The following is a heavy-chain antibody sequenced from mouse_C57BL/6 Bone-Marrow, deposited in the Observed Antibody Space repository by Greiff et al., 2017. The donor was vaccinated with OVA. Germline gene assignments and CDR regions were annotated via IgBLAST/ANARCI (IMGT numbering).Heavy chain of an antibody. CDR2: IDPSDSET. J-gene: IGHJ2*01. D-gene: IGHD3-2*02. Sequence: QVQLKQPGAELVRPGSSVKLSCKASGYTFTSYWMHWVKQRPIQGLEWIGNIDPSDSETHYNQKFKDKATLTVDKSSSTAYMQLSSLTSEDSAVYYCAKRNGSGSGYYFDYWGQGTTLTVSS. CDR3: AKRNGSGSGYYFDY. V-gene: IGHV1-52*01. CDR1: GYTFTSYW.